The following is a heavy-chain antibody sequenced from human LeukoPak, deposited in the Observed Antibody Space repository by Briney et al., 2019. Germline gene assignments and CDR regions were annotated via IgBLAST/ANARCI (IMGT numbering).Heavy chain of an antibody. J-gene: IGHJ4*02. CDR2: IFYSGSS. Sequence: SETLSLTCTVSGGSMSSSTSYWGWIRQPPGKGLEWIGTIFYSGSSYYNPSLKSRVTISVDTSKSQFSLKLSSVTAADTAVYYCARLPTVTFFDYWGQGTLVTVSS. CDR3: ARLPTVTFFDY. CDR1: GGSMSSSTSY. V-gene: IGHV4-39*01. D-gene: IGHD4-17*01.